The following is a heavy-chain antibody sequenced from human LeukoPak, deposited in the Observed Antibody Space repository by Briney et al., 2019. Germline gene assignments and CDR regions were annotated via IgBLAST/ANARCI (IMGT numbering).Heavy chain of an antibody. CDR1: GGSFSGYY. J-gene: IGHJ4*02. V-gene: IGHV4-34*01. Sequence: PSETLSLTCAVHGGSFSGYYWSWIRQPPGKGLEWIGEINHSGSTNYNPSLKSRVTISVDTSKNQFSLKLSSVTAADTAVYYCARTIFGGGALVDYWGQGTLVTVSS. CDR2: INHSGST. CDR3: ARTIFGGGALVDY. D-gene: IGHD3-3*01.